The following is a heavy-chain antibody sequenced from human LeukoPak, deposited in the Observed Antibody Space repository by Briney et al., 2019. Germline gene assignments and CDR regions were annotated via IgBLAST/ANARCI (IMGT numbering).Heavy chain of an antibody. J-gene: IGHJ4*02. CDR1: GYSFTSYW. CDR2: IYPGDSDT. D-gene: IGHD2-21*02. CDR3: ARHVGHIVVVTAFDY. V-gene: IGHV5-51*01. Sequence: GESLKISCKGSGYSFTSYWIGWVRQMPGKGLEWMGIIYPGDSDTRYSPSFQGQVTISADKSISTAYPQWSSLKASDTAMYYCARHVGHIVVVTAFDYWGQGTLVTVSS.